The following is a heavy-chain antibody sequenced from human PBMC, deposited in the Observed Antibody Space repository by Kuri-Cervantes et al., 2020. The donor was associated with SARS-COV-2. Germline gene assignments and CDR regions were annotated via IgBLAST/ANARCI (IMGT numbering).Heavy chain of an antibody. CDR1: GYSISSGYY. J-gene: IGHJ5*02. CDR2: IYHSGST. Sequence: SCTVSGYSISSGYYWGWIRQPPGKGLEWIGSIYHSGSTYYNPSLKSRVTISVDTSKNQFSLKLSSVTAADTAVYYCARAGSVNNWFDPWGQGTLVTVSS. CDR3: ARAGSVNNWFDP. V-gene: IGHV4-38-2*02. D-gene: IGHD6-25*01.